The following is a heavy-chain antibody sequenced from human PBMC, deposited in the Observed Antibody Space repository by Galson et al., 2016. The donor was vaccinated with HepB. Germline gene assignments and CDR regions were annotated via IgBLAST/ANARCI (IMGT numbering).Heavy chain of an antibody. V-gene: IGHV4-39*01. CDR1: GGSISSSSYY. CDR3: ATGASSSWYGVDF. Sequence: SETLSLTCTVSGGSISSSSYYWGWIRQPPGKGLAWIGNLHYSGNTYYNPSLKSLVIISVDPSKNQFSLKVYSVTAADTAVYYCATGASSSWYGVDFWGPGTLVTVSS. D-gene: IGHD6-13*01. J-gene: IGHJ4*02. CDR2: LHYSGNT.